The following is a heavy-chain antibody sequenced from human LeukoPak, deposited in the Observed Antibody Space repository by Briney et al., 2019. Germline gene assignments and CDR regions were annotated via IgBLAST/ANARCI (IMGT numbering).Heavy chain of an antibody. J-gene: IGHJ5*02. CDR2: IYDRGPA. D-gene: IGHD3-10*01. Sequence: PSQTLSLTCTVSGYAIISGGFSWNWIRQPPGKGLEWIGCIYDRGPAHYNPSLKSRFTISVDRPKNQFFLNVTSLTAADTAGYYCARSRQASGLFSSWGQGTLVTVSS. CDR1: GYAIISGGFS. CDR3: ARSRQASGLFSS. V-gene: IGHV4-30-2*01.